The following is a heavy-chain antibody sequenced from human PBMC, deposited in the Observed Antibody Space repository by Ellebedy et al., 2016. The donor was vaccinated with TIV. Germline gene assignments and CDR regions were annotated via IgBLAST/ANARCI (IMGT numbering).Heavy chain of an antibody. D-gene: IGHD5-24*01. V-gene: IGHV5-51*01. Sequence: PGGSLRLSCKASGYISRTSWIGWVRQMHGKCLEWMAIIYPADSDASYSPSFQCQVTISVDKSISTAYLQWSSRKASDTAIYFCARSREVASVRAFDFWGQGTLVTVSS. CDR1: GYISRTSW. CDR2: IYPADSDA. CDR3: ARSREVASVRAFDF. J-gene: IGHJ4*02.